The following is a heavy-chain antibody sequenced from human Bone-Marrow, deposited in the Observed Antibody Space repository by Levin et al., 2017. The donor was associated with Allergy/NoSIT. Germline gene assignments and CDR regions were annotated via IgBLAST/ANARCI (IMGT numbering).Heavy chain of an antibody. CDR1: GGSVSSGSYY. V-gene: IGHV4-61*01. J-gene: IGHJ5*02. Sequence: SETLSLTCTVSGGSVSSGSYYWSWIRQPPGKGLEWIGYIYYSGSTNYNPSLKSRVTISVDTSKNQFSLKLSSVTAADTAVYYCARGPNRSWFDPWGQGTLVTVSS. D-gene: IGHD3-16*01. CDR3: ARGPNRSWFDP. CDR2: IYYSGST.